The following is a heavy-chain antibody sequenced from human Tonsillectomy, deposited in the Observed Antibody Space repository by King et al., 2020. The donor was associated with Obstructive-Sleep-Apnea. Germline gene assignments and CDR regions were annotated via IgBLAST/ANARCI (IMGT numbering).Heavy chain of an antibody. Sequence: QLVQSGGGLVKPGGYLRLSCAASGFSFSNAWMNWVRQAPGKGLEWVGRIKSKTDGGTTDYAAPVKGRFTISRDDSKNTLYLQMNSLKTEDTAVYYCTTVPYYDSSGYPLWGQGTLVTVSS. V-gene: IGHV3-15*01. CDR1: GFSFSNAW. CDR3: TTVPYYDSSGYPL. D-gene: IGHD3-22*01. CDR2: IKSKTDGGTT. J-gene: IGHJ4*02.